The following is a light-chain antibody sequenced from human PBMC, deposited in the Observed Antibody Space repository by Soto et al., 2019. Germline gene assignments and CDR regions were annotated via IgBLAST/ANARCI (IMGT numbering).Light chain of an antibody. Sequence: QSALTQPASVSGSPGQSITISCTGTSSDVGGYNYVSWYQQHPGKAPKLMIYEVTNRPSGVSTRFSGSKSGNTASLTISGLHAEDEADYYCFSYTRSSTYVFGTGTKVTVL. J-gene: IGLJ1*01. CDR1: SSDVGGYNY. V-gene: IGLV2-14*01. CDR2: EVT. CDR3: FSYTRSSTYV.